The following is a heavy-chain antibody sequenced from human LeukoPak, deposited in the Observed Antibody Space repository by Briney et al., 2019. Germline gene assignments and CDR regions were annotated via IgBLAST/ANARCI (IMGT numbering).Heavy chain of an antibody. V-gene: IGHV4-59*01. CDR1: GASISSYY. CDR2: RYYSGST. CDR3: ARGRGSGDDNWFDP. J-gene: IGHJ5*02. D-gene: IGHD3-10*01. Sequence: PSETLSLTCTVSGASISSYYWSWIRQPPGKGLEWIGYRYYSGSTNYNPSLKSRVTISVDTSKNQVSLKLSSVTAADTAVYYYARGRGSGDDNWFDPWGQGTLVTVSS.